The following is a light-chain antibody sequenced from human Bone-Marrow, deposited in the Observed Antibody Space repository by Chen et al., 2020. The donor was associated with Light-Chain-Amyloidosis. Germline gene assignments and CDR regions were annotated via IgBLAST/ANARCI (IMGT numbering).Light chain of an antibody. Sequence: QSALTQPASVSGSPGQSITISCTGTSSDVGGDNHVSWYQQHPDKAPQIMIYEVTNRPSWVPDRFSGSKSDNTASLTISGPQTEGEADYFCSSYTITNTLVFGSGTRVTVL. CDR3: SSYTITNTLV. CDR2: EVT. V-gene: IGLV2-14*01. J-gene: IGLJ1*01. CDR1: SSDVGGDNH.